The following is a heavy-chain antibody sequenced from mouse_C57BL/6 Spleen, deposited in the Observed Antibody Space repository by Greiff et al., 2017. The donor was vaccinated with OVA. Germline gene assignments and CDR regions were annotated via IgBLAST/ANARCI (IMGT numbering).Heavy chain of an antibody. V-gene: IGHV1-82*01. J-gene: IGHJ3*01. CDR2: IYPGDGDT. D-gene: IGHD2-3*01. CDR1: GYAFSSSW. Sequence: VKLQESGPELVKPGASVKISCKASGYAFSSSWMNWVKQRPGKGLEWIGRIYPGDGDTNYNGKFKGKATLTADKSSSTAYMQLSSLTSEDSAVYFCARDDGSRGFAYWGQGTLVTVSA. CDR3: ARDDGSRGFAY.